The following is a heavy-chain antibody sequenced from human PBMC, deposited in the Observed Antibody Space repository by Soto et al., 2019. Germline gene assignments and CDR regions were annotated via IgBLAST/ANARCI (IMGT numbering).Heavy chain of an antibody. CDR2: ISYDGSNK. J-gene: IGHJ5*02. V-gene: IGHV3-30*18. CDR3: AKVVVAATGYNWFDP. CDR1: GFTFSSYL. D-gene: IGHD2-15*01. Sequence: GGSLRLSCAASGFTFSSYLMHWVRQAQGNGLDWAAVISYDGSNKCYADSVKDRFTISRDNSKNTPYLKMRSRRDEDTAVYYCAKVVVAATGYNWFDPRGQGSMFTVSS.